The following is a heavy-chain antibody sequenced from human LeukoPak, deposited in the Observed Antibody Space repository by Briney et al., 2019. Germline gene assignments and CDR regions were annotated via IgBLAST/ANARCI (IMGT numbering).Heavy chain of an antibody. Sequence: GASVKVSCKASGYTFTSYGISWVRQAPGQGPEWMGWISAYNGNTNYAQKLQGRVTMTTDTSTSTAYMELRSLRSDDTAVYYCARLSTAASGEGDYYYYMDVWGKGTTVTVSS. D-gene: IGHD2-2*01. CDR2: ISAYNGNT. V-gene: IGHV1-18*01. CDR3: ARLSTAASGEGDYYYYMDV. CDR1: GYTFTSYG. J-gene: IGHJ6*03.